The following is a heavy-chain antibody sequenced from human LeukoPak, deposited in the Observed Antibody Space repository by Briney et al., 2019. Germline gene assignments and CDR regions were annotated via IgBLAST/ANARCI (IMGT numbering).Heavy chain of an antibody. CDR2: IYSGGSRT. D-gene: IGHD6-19*01. V-gene: IGHV3-64D*06. CDR3: VKSPGSGWPV. J-gene: IGHJ4*02. Sequence: GGSLRLSCAASGFTFSSYGMSWVRQAPGKGLEYLSAIYSGGSRTYYADSVKGRFTISRDNSKNTLYFEMSSLRVEDTAVYYCVKSPGSGWPVWGQGTLLTVSS. CDR1: GFTFSSYG.